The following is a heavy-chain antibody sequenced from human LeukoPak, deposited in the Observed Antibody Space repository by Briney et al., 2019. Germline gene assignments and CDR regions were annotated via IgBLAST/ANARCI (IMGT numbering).Heavy chain of an antibody. J-gene: IGHJ4*02. D-gene: IGHD3-10*01. CDR3: ARDTYYYGSGSYSIDY. Sequence: SETLSLTCAVYGGSFSGYYWSWIRQPPGKGLEWIGEINHSGSTNYNPSLKSRVTMSVDTSKNQFSLKLSSVTAADTAVYYCARDTYYYGSGSYSIDYWGQGTLVTVSS. CDR1: GGSFSGYY. V-gene: IGHV4-34*01. CDR2: INHSGST.